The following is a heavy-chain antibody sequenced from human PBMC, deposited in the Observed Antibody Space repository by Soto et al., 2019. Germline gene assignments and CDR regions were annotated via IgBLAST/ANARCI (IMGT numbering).Heavy chain of an antibody. CDR3: ARGRGYSYGLDP. Sequence: SETLSLTCTVSGDSISSSNNYWSWIRQPPGEGLEWIGFIFYSGTTSYSPSLKSRLAISLDTSKNQFSLSLSSVTAADTAVYYCARGRGYSYGLDPWGQGTLVTVSS. CDR2: IFYSGTT. D-gene: IGHD5-18*01. V-gene: IGHV4-30-4*01. CDR1: GDSISSSNNY. J-gene: IGHJ5*02.